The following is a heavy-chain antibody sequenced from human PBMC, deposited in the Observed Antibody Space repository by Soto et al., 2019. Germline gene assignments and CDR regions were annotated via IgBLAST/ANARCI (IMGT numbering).Heavy chain of an antibody. D-gene: IGHD3-10*01. CDR1: GFTFSNYG. J-gene: IGHJ4*02. Sequence: EVQLLESGGGSVQPGGSLRLSCAASGFTFSNYGMSWVRQAPGKGLEWVSAVSDNGGRTRYADSVKGRFTISRDNSQNTLYLLMLSLRAADTAIYYCAKNYSTPRYFDNWGKGNLVTVCS. CDR2: VSDNGGRT. V-gene: IGHV3-23*01. CDR3: AKNYSTPRYFDN.